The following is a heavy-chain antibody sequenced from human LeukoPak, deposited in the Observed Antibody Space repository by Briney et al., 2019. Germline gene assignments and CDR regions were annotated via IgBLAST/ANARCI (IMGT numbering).Heavy chain of an antibody. CDR3: AKDNAPLPSGGWSH. Sequence: GGSLRLSSAASGFTFSSYAMSWVRQAPGKGLEWVSAISGSGGSTYYADSVKGRFTISRDNSKNTLYLQMNSLRAEDTAVYYCAKDNAPLPSGGWSHWGQGTLVTVSS. CDR2: ISGSGGST. D-gene: IGHD6-19*01. V-gene: IGHV3-23*01. J-gene: IGHJ4*02. CDR1: GFTFSSYA.